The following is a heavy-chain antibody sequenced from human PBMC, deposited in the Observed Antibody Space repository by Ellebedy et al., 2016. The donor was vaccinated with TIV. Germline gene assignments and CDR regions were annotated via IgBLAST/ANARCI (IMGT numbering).Heavy chain of an antibody. Sequence: GESLKISXAASGFTFSSYWMSWVRQAPGKGLEWVANIKQDGSEKYYVDSVKGRFTISRDNAKNSLYLQMNSLRAEDTAVYYCARDRPYCTNGVCYFPYFDYWGQGTLVTVSS. D-gene: IGHD2-8*01. V-gene: IGHV3-7*01. CDR3: ARDRPYCTNGVCYFPYFDY. J-gene: IGHJ4*02. CDR1: GFTFSSYW. CDR2: IKQDGSEK.